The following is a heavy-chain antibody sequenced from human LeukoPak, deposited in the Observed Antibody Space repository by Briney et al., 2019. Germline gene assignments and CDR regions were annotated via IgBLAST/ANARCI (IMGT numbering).Heavy chain of an antibody. CDR3: AKSTSIPIRPSDY. Sequence: SETLSLTCTVSGGSISSSSYYWGWIRQPPGKGLEWIGSIYYSGSTYYNPSLKSPVTISVDTSKNHFSLKLSSVTAADTAVYYCAKSTSIPIRPSDYWGQGALVTVSS. J-gene: IGHJ4*02. CDR1: GGSISSSSYY. V-gene: IGHV4-39*02. CDR2: IYYSGST. D-gene: IGHD6-6*01.